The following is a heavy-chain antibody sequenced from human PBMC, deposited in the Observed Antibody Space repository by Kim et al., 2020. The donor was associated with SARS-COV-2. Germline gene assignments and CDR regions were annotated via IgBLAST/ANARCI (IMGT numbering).Heavy chain of an antibody. J-gene: IGHJ4*02. Sequence: SETLSLTCTVSGGSISSYYWSWVRQPPGKGLEWVGYIYYSGSTNYNPSLKSRVTISVDTSKNQFSMKLSTVTTAATAVYYCSRAGMFGTWDYWGQGTLVTVSS. V-gene: IGHV4-59*01. CDR3: SRAGMFGTWDY. D-gene: IGHD3-3*01. CDR1: GGSISSYY. CDR2: IYYSGST.